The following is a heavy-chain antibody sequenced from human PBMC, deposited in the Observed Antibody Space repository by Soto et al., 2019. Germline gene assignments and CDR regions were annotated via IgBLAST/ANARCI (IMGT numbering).Heavy chain of an antibody. CDR3: MLGSGWKDFDY. D-gene: IGHD3-22*01. Sequence: PSETLSLTCTVAGGYIGSSSYYWGWIRQPPGKGLEWIGSIYYSGSTYYNPSLKSRVTISVDTSKNQFSLKLSSVTAADTAVYYCMLGSGWKDFDYWGQGTLVTVSS. CDR2: IYYSGST. J-gene: IGHJ4*02. V-gene: IGHV4-39*01. CDR1: GGYIGSSSYY.